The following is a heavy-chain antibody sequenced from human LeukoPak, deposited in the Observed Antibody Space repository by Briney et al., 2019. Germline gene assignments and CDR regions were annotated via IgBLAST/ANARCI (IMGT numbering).Heavy chain of an antibody. V-gene: IGHV1-8*01. J-gene: IGHJ6*03. CDR3: ASSVGYNKAGYYYYMDF. D-gene: IGHD5-24*01. CDR2: MNPNSGNT. CDR1: GYTFTSYD. Sequence: ASVKVSCKASGYTFTSYDINWVRQATGQGLEWMGWMNPNSGNTGYAQKFQGRVTMTRNTSISTAYMELSSLRSEDTAVYYCASSVGYNKAGYYYYMDFWGKGTTVTVPS.